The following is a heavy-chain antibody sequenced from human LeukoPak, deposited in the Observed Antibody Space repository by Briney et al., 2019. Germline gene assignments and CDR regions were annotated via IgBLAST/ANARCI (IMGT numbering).Heavy chain of an antibody. CDR3: ARGEAYYDRNGLPGAALDF. CDR2: IYSGGST. V-gene: IGHV3-66*01. D-gene: IGHD3-22*01. CDR1: GFTVSSNY. J-gene: IGHJ3*01. Sequence: GGSLRLSCAASGFTVSSNYMSWVRQASGKGLEWVSVIYSGGSTYYADSVKGRFTISRDNSKNTLYLQMNSLRAEDTAVYYCARGEAYYDRNGLPGAALDFWGLGTLVTVSS.